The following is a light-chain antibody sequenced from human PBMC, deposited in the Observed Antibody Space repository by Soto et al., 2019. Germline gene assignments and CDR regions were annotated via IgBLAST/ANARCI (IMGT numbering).Light chain of an antibody. CDR2: WAS. J-gene: IGKJ4*01. Sequence: DIVMTQSPDSLAVSLGERATINCKSSQSVLSTSNNKNYLTWYQQRPGQPPKLLIYWASTRESGVPDRFSGSGSGTDFTLTISSLQAEDVAIYYCQQSYSPPLTFGGGTRVELK. CDR3: QQSYSPPLT. CDR1: QSVLSTSNNKNY. V-gene: IGKV4-1*01.